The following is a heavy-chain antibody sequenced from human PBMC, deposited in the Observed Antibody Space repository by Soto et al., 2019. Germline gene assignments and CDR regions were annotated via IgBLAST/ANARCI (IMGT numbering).Heavy chain of an antibody. CDR1: GYTFARYG. CDR2: TSADNGDT. D-gene: IGHD2-2*01. CDR3: ARDERGTCTSVSCYYFDY. J-gene: IGHJ4*02. Sequence: ASVKVSCKASGYTFARYGFSWVRQAPGQGLGWMAWTSADNGDTSYAQKFQGRVTLTTDTSTGTAYIELRSLRSDDTAVYYCARDERGTCTSVSCYYFDYWGQGTLVTVSS. V-gene: IGHV1-18*04.